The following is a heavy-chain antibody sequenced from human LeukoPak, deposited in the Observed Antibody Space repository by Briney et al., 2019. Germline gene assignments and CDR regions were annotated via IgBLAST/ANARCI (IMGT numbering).Heavy chain of an antibody. V-gene: IGHV3-30*18. Sequence: GGSLRLSCAASGFTFSSYGMHWVRQAPGKGLEWVAVISYDGSNKYYADSVKGRFTISRDNSKNALYLQMNSLRAEDTAVYYCAKDLGSGWDYWGQGTLVTVSS. CDR1: GFTFSSYG. CDR2: ISYDGSNK. D-gene: IGHD6-19*01. J-gene: IGHJ4*02. CDR3: AKDLGSGWDY.